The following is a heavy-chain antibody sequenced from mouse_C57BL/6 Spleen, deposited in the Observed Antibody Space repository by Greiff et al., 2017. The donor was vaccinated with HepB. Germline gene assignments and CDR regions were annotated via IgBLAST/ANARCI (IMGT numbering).Heavy chain of an antibody. CDR3: ARAGDYDEYFYAMDY. V-gene: IGHV3-1*01. CDR1: GYSITSGYD. J-gene: IGHJ4*01. Sequence: DVQLVESGPGMVKPSQSLSLTCTVTGYSITSGYDWHWIRHFPGNKLEWMGYISYSGSTNYNPSLKSRISITHDTSKNHFFLKLNSVTTEDTATYYGARAGDYDEYFYAMDYWGQGTSVTVSS. CDR2: ISYSGST. D-gene: IGHD2-4*01.